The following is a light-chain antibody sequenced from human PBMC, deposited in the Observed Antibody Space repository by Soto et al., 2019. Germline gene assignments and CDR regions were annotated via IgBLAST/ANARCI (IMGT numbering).Light chain of an antibody. CDR2: EVS. J-gene: IGLJ2*01. V-gene: IGLV2-23*02. CDR1: SSDVGSYNL. CDR3: CSYSGSSTFE. Sequence: QSALTQPASVSGSPGQSITISCTGTSSDVGSYNLVSWYQQHPGKAPKLMIYEVSKRPSGVSNRFSGSKSGNTASLTISGPQAEDEADYYCCSYSGSSTFEFGGGTKLTVL.